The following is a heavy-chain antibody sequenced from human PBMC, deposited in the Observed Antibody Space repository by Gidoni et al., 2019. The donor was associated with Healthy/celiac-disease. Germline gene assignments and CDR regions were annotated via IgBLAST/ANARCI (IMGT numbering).Heavy chain of an antibody. V-gene: IGHV3-21*01. CDR2: ISSSSSYI. J-gene: IGHJ3*02. CDR1: GFTFSSYS. CDR3: ARTDASYYYDSSGADI. Sequence: EVQLVESGGGLVKPGGSLRLSCAASGFTFSSYSMNWVRQAPGKGLEWVSSISSSSSYIYYADSVKGRFTISRDNAKNSLYLQMNSLRAEDTAVYYCARTDASYYYDSSGADIWGQGTMVTVSS. D-gene: IGHD3-22*01.